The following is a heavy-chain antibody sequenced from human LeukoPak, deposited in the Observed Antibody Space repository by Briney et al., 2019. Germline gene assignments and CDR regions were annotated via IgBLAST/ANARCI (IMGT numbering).Heavy chain of an antibody. CDR3: ARTTYSSSWYVDQYY. CDR1: GYTFTGYY. J-gene: IGHJ4*02. Sequence: ASVKVSCKASGYTFTGYYMHWVRQAPGQGLEWMGRINPNSGNTGYAQKFQGRVTMTRNTSISTAYMELSSLRSEDTAVYYCARTTYSSSWYVDQYYWGQGTLVTVSS. V-gene: IGHV1-8*02. CDR2: INPNSGNT. D-gene: IGHD6-13*01.